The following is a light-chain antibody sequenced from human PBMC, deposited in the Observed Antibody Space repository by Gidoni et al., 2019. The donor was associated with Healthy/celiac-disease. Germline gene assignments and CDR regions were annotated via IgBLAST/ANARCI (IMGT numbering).Light chain of an antibody. CDR1: QSVSSSY. Sequence: IVLTQSPGTLSLSPGERATLSCRASQSVSSSYLAWYQQKHGQAPRLLIYGASSRATGIPDRFSGSGSGTDFTITISRLEPEDFAVYYCQQYGSSPPYTFGQGTKLEIK. CDR3: QQYGSSPPYT. J-gene: IGKJ2*01. V-gene: IGKV3-20*01. CDR2: GAS.